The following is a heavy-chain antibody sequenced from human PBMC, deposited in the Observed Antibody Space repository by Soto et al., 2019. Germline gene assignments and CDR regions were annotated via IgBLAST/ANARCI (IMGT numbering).Heavy chain of an antibody. CDR1: GFTFSSYE. J-gene: IGHJ4*02. CDR2: ISSSGSTI. D-gene: IGHD5-12*01. Sequence: GGSLRLSCAASGFTFSSYEMNWVRQAPGKGLEWVSYISSSGSTIYYADSVKGRFTISRDNAKNSLYLQMNSLRAEDTAVYYCARDDIPMATIDYWGQGTLVTVSS. V-gene: IGHV3-48*03. CDR3: ARDDIPMATIDY.